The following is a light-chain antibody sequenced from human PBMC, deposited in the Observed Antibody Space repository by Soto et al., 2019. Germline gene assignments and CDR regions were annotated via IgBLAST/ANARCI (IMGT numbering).Light chain of an antibody. CDR3: QHYKSYSEA. Sequence: DIQMTQSPSTLSGSLGDRVTIXXRASQTISSWLAWYPQKPGKAPKLXIYKASTLKSGVPSRFSGSGSGTEFTLTISSLQPDDFATYYCQHYKSYSEAFGQGTKVDIK. CDR2: KAS. V-gene: IGKV1-5*03. J-gene: IGKJ1*01. CDR1: QTISSW.